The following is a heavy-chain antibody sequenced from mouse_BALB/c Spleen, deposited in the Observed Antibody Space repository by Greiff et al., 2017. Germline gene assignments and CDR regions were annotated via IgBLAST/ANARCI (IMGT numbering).Heavy chain of an antibody. J-gene: IGHJ4*01. CDR2: ISDGGSYT. V-gene: IGHV5-4*02. CDR1: GFTFSDYY. D-gene: IGHD2-4*01. Sequence: EVQVVESGGGLVKPGGSLKLSCAASGFTFSDYYMYWVRQTPEKRLEWVATISDGGSYTYYPDSVKGRFTISRDNAKNNLYLQMSSLKSEDTAMYYCARGLWDYDRGRAMDYWGQGTSVTVSS. CDR3: ARGLWDYDRGRAMDY.